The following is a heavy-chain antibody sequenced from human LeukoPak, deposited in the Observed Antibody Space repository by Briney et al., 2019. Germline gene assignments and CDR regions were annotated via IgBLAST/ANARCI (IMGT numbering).Heavy chain of an antibody. CDR3: ARDRGTSGSYCFDY. Sequence: SETLSLTCTISGGSVSDYYWSWIRQSPGKGLEWIGYIYYTGSTTYNPSLKSRVTISADTSKNQFSLKLSSVTAADTAVYYCARDRGTSGSYCFDYWGQGTLVTVSS. J-gene: IGHJ4*02. CDR2: IYYTGST. CDR1: GGSVSDYY. D-gene: IGHD1-26*01. V-gene: IGHV4-59*02.